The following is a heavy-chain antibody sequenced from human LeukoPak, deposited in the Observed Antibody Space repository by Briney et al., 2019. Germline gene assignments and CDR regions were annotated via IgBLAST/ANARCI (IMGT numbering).Heavy chain of an antibody. D-gene: IGHD1/OR15-1a*01. CDR3: ARGRGSRNKKVAYEYGRWFDP. J-gene: IGHJ5*02. V-gene: IGHV4-34*01. Sequence: PSETLSLTCAVYGGSFSGYYWSWIRQPPGKGLEWIGEINYSGSTNYNPSLKSRVTISVDTSKNQFSLKLSSVTAADTAVYYCARGRGSRNKKVAYEYGRWFDPWGQGTLVTVSS. CDR1: GGSFSGYY. CDR2: INYSGST.